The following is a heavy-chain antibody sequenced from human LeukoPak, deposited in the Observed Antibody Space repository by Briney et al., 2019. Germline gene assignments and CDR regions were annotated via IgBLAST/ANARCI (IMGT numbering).Heavy chain of an antibody. Sequence: SETLSLTCTVSSGSISSSSYNWGWIRQPPGQGLEWIGTFFYSGSTFYNPSLARRVTISVDTSKNQFSLKLSSVTAADTAVYSCASGYSYGRAIRDAFDIWGQGTVVTVSS. D-gene: IGHD5-18*01. CDR2: FFYSGST. J-gene: IGHJ3*02. CDR3: ASGYSYGRAIRDAFDI. CDR1: SGSISSSSYN. V-gene: IGHV4-39*07.